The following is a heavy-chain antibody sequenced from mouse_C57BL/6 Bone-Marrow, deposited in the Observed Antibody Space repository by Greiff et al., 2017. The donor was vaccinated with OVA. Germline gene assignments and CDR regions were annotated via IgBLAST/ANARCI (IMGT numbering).Heavy chain of an antibody. CDR3: TTYRY. CDR1: GFNIKDDY. V-gene: IGHV14-4*01. CDR2: IDPENGDT. J-gene: IGHJ2*01. Sequence: VQLQQSGAELVRPGASVKLSCTASGFNIKDDYMHWVKERPEQGLEWLGRIDPENGDTEYASKFQGKATITADTSSKTVYLHLSSLTSEDTAVYYCTTYRYWGRGTTLTVSS.